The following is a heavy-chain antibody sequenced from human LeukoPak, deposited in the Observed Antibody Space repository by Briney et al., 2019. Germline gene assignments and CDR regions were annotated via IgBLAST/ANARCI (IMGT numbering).Heavy chain of an antibody. Sequence: SETLSLTCTVSGGSISSYYWIWIRQPPGKGLEWIGYIYYSGSTSYNPSLKSRVTISVDTSKKQFSLKLSSVTASDTAVYYCARAYYYGSGSYGFDIWGQGTMVTVSS. D-gene: IGHD3-10*01. CDR1: GGSISSYY. V-gene: IGHV4-59*08. CDR2: IYYSGST. J-gene: IGHJ3*02. CDR3: ARAYYYGSGSYGFDI.